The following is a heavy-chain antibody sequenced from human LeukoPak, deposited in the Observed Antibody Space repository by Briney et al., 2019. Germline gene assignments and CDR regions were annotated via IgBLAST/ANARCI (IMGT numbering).Heavy chain of an antibody. V-gene: IGHV1-46*01. D-gene: IGHD3-3*01. Sequence: GASVKVSCKVSGYTFTSYYMHWVRQAPGQGLEWMGIINPSGGSTSYAQKFQGRVTMTRDMSTSTVYMELSSLRSEDTAVYYCARKKSYYDFWSGYYDNWGQGTLVTVSS. CDR2: INPSGGST. CDR1: GYTFTSYY. J-gene: IGHJ4*02. CDR3: ARKKSYYDFWSGYYDN.